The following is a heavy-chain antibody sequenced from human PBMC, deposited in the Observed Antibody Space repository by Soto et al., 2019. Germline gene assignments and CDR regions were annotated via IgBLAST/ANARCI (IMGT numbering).Heavy chain of an antibody. CDR3: ARVYSSSWFSLGD. CDR2: MNPNSGDT. J-gene: IGHJ4*02. V-gene: IGHV1-8*01. Sequence: QVQLVQSGAEVEKPGASVKVSCKASGYTFSSYEINWVRQTTGQGLEWMGWMNPNSGDTGYAQKFQGRVTMTRNTSISTAYMELSSLRFDDTAVYYCARVYSSSWFSLGDWGQGTLVTVSS. CDR1: GYTFSSYE. D-gene: IGHD6-13*01.